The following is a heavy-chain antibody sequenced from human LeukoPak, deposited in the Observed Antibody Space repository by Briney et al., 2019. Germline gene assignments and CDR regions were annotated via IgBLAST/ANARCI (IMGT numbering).Heavy chain of an antibody. CDR3: ARDFYGSGSSFDP. CDR2: INWNGGST. CDR1: GFTFSSYA. J-gene: IGHJ5*02. V-gene: IGHV3-20*01. Sequence: GGSLRLSCAASGFTFSSYAMSWVRQAPGKGLEWVSGINWNGGSTGYADSVKGRFTISRDNAKNSLYLQMNSLRAEDTALYHCARDFYGSGSSFDPWGQGTLVTVSS. D-gene: IGHD3-10*01.